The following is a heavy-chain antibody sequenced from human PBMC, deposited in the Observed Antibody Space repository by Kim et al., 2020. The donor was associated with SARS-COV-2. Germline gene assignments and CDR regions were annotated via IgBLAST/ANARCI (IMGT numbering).Heavy chain of an antibody. CDR2: IIPIFGTA. V-gene: IGHV1-69*13. J-gene: IGHJ4*02. Sequence: SVKVSCKASGGTFSSYAISWVRQAPGQGLEWMGGIIPIFGTANYAQKFQGRVTITADESTSTAYMELSSLRSEDTAVYYCARSGDQEDYYDSSGYMGPIDYWGQGTLVTVSS. D-gene: IGHD3-22*01. CDR1: GGTFSSYA. CDR3: ARSGDQEDYYDSSGYMGPIDY.